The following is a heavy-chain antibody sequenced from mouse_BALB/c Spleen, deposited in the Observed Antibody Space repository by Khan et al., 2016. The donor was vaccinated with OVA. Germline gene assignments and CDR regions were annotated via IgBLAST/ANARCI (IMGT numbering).Heavy chain of an antibody. D-gene: IGHD1-1*01. V-gene: IGHV1-9*01. Sequence: VQLQQSGAELMKPGASVKISCNASGYTFSSYWIEWVTQRPGHGLEWIGELFPGSGNNNFNEKFRGKATFAAATSSTTAYMQLSILPSEDSAVYYGARGNYYGSTSWFGYWGQGTLVTVSA. CDR1: GYTFSSYW. CDR3: ARGNYYGSTSWFGY. J-gene: IGHJ3*01. CDR2: LFPGSGNN.